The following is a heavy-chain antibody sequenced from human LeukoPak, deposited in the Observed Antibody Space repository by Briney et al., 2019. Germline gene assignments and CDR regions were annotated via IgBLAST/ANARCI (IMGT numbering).Heavy chain of an antibody. J-gene: IGHJ3*02. Sequence: GGSLRLSCAASGFTFSRHSMNWVRQAPGKGLEWVSSISTSSSYIYYADSVKGRFTISRDNAKNSLYLQMNSLRAEDTAVYYCARSSSGWYANAFDIWGQGTMVTVSS. CDR3: ARSSSGWYANAFDI. D-gene: IGHD6-19*01. V-gene: IGHV3-21*01. CDR2: ISTSSSYI. CDR1: GFTFSRHS.